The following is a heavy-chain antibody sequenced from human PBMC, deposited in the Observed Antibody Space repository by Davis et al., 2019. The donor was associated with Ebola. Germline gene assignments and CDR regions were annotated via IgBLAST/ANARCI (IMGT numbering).Heavy chain of an antibody. J-gene: IGHJ6*04. Sequence: GESLKISCADSVITFSSYAMTWVRQAPGKGLEWVPAISGSGGTTYYAGSVKGRFTISRDNAKNSLYLQMNSLRAEDTAVYYCARGADFDWLGGMDVWGKGTTVTVSS. V-gene: IGHV3-23*01. D-gene: IGHD3-9*01. CDR2: ISGSGGTT. CDR3: ARGADFDWLGGMDV. CDR1: VITFSSYA.